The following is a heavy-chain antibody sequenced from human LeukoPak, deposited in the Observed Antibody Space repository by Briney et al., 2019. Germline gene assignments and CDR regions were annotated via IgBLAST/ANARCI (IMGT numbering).Heavy chain of an antibody. J-gene: IGHJ4*02. D-gene: IGHD5-24*01. Sequence: GGSLRLSCAASGFTFRNYAMSWVRQAPGKGLEWVSAITGSSEKTYYVDSVKGRFTISRDNSEDTLFLQMDSVRPEDTALYYCAKDAATHGCAIDSWGQGTLVTVSS. CDR1: GFTFRNYA. V-gene: IGHV3-23*01. CDR2: ITGSSEKT. CDR3: AKDAATHGCAIDS.